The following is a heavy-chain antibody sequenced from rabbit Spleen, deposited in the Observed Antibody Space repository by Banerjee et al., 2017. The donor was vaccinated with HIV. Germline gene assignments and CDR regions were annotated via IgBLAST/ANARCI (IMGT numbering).Heavy chain of an antibody. CDR1: GVSLNDKHA. CDR3: AKAPRSFFDL. V-gene: IGHV1S40*01. CDR2: INIVTGKS. D-gene: IGHD3-1*01. J-gene: IGHJ2*01. Sequence: QSLEESVGGLVKPEGAPTLTCKASGVSLNDKHAMCWVRQAPEKGLEWIACINIVTGKSVYASWAKGRFTMSRTSSTTVTLQMTSLTAADTATYFCAKAPRSFFDLWGPGSLVTVS.